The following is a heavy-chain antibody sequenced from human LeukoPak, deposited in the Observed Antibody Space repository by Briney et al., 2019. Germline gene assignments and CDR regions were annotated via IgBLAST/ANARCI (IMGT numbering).Heavy chain of an antibody. CDR1: GFTFSSYW. J-gene: IGHJ6*03. D-gene: IGHD2-2*01. V-gene: IGHV3-7*04. CDR3: ARGIVVVPASDYYMDV. CDR2: IKQDGSEK. Sequence: GGSLRVSCAASGFTFSSYWMSWVRQAPGKGLEWVANIKQDGSEKYYVDSVKGRFTISRDNAKNSLYLQMNSLRAEDTAVYYCARGIVVVPASDYYMDVWGKGTTVTVSS.